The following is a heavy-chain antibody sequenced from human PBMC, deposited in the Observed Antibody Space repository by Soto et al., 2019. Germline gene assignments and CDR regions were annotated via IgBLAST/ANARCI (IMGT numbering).Heavy chain of an antibody. J-gene: IGHJ3*02. CDR2: IYYSGST. D-gene: IGHD3-9*01. Sequence: SETLSLTCTVSGGSISSSSYYWGWIRQPPGKGLEWIGSIYYSGSTYYNPSLKSRVTISVDTSKNQFSLKLSSVTAADTAVYYCARRRAPNDFDWLPETPDAFDIWGQGTMVTVSS. CDR1: GGSISSSSYY. CDR3: ARRRAPNDFDWLPETPDAFDI. V-gene: IGHV4-39*01.